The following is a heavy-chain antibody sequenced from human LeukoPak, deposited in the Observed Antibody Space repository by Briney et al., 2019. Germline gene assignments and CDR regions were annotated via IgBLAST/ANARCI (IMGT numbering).Heavy chain of an antibody. CDR2: IYYSGST. CDR1: GGSISSSSYY. CDR3: ARISSILYYYDSSGEVNAFDI. D-gene: IGHD3-22*01. V-gene: IGHV4-39*01. J-gene: IGHJ3*02. Sequence: SETLSLTCTVSGGSISSSSYYWGWIRQPPGKGLEWIGGIYYSGSTYYNPSLKSRVTISVDTSKNQFSLKLSSVTAADTAVYYCARISSILYYYDSSGEVNAFDIWGQGTMVTVSS.